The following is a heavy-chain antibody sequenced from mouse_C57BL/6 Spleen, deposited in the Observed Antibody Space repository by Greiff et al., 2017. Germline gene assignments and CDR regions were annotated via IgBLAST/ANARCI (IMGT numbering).Heavy chain of an antibody. Sequence: VQLQQSGPVLVKPGASVKMSCKASGYTFTDYYMNWVKQSHGKSLEWIGVINPYNGGTSYNQKFKGKATLTVDKSSSTAYMELNSLTSEDSAVYYCARSYYSNYEFAYWGQGTLVTVSA. J-gene: IGHJ3*01. D-gene: IGHD2-5*01. V-gene: IGHV1-19*01. CDR2: INPYNGGT. CDR3: ARSYYSNYEFAY. CDR1: GYTFTDYY.